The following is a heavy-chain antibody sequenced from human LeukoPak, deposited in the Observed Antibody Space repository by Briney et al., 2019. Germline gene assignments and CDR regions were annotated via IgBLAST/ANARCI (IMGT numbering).Heavy chain of an antibody. CDR1: GYSISSGYY. D-gene: IGHD5-12*01. V-gene: IGHV4-38-2*02. Sequence: SETLSLTCTVSGYSISSGYYWGWIRRPPGKGLEWIGSIYHSGSTNYNPSLKSRVTISVDTSKNQFSLKLSSVTAADTAVYYCARPKYSGYDYEAFDIWGQGTMVTVSS. J-gene: IGHJ3*02. CDR2: IYHSGST. CDR3: ARPKYSGYDYEAFDI.